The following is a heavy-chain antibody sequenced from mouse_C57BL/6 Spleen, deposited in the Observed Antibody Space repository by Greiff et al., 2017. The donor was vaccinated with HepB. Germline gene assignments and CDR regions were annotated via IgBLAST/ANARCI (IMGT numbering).Heavy chain of an antibody. V-gene: IGHV5-16*01. Sequence: EVKLVESEGGLVQPGSSMKLSCTASGFTFSDYYMAWVRHVPEKGLEWVANINYDGSSTYYLDSLKSRFIISRDNAKNILYLQMSSLKSEDTATYYCARERRGYAMDYWGQGTSVTVSS. CDR1: GFTFSDYY. CDR3: ARERRGYAMDY. CDR2: INYDGSST. J-gene: IGHJ4*01.